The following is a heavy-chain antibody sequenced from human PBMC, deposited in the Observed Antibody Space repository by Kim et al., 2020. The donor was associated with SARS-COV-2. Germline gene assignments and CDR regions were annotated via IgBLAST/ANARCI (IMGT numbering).Heavy chain of an antibody. CDR3: AKVDCGDCPMYDT. V-gene: IGHV1-3*01. J-gene: IGHJ5*02. Sequence: KYSGRFQGRFTFTADTSANIAYMGLANLRSEDTATYYCAKVDCGDCPMYDTWGQGTLVTVSS. D-gene: IGHD2-21*02.